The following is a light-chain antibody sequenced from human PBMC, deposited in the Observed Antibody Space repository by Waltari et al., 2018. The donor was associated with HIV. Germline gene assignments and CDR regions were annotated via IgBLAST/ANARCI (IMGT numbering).Light chain of an antibody. V-gene: IGKV1-27*01. J-gene: IGKJ1*01. CDR2: AAS. CDR1: QGINNY. CDR3: QKYNSAPPA. Sequence: DIQITQSPSPLSASVGHRGNLTGRASQGINNYLAWYQQKPGKVPKLLIYAASTLQSGVPSRFSGSGSGTDFTLTISSLQPEDVATYYCQKYNSAPPAFGQGTKVEIK.